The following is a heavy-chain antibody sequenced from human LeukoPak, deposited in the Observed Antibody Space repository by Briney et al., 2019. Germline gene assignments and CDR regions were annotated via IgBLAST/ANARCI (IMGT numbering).Heavy chain of an antibody. CDR3: ARGRVSHYFDY. CDR1: GYTFTSYD. CDR2: MNPNSGNT. Sequence: GASVKVSCKASGYTFTSYDSNGVRQATGQGVEGMGWMNPNSGNTGYAQKFQGRVTMTRNTSISTAYMELSSLRSEDTAVYYCARGRVSHYFDYWGQGTLVTVSS. V-gene: IGHV1-8*01. J-gene: IGHJ4*02. D-gene: IGHD2-8*01.